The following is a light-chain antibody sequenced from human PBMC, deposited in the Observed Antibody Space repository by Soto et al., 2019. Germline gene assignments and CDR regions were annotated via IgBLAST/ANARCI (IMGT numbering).Light chain of an antibody. Sequence: DIQMTQSPSTLSASVGDRVTITCRASQSISNWLAWYQQKPGRAPKLLIYKASTLESGVPSRFSGSGSGTEFTLTISSLQPDDFATYYCQQYTTLFGQGTKVEIK. V-gene: IGKV1-5*03. CDR3: QQYTTL. J-gene: IGKJ1*01. CDR2: KAS. CDR1: QSISNW.